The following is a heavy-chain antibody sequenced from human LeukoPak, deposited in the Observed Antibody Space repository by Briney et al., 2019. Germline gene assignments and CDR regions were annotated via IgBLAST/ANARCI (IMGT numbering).Heavy chain of an antibody. CDR3: ARVSMVRGVVFDY. Sequence: GGSLRLSCAASGFTFSSYEMNWVRQAPGKGLEWVSYTSSSGSTIYYADSVKGRFTISRDNAKNSLYLQMNSLKAEDTAVYYCARVSMVRGVVFDYWGQGTLVTVSS. D-gene: IGHD3-10*01. CDR2: TSSSGSTI. J-gene: IGHJ4*02. V-gene: IGHV3-48*03. CDR1: GFTFSSYE.